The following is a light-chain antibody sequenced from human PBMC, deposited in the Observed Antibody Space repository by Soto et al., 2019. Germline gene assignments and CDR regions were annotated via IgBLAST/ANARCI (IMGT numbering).Light chain of an antibody. CDR3: QQYNNRTPFT. Sequence: EIRLTQTPAALSLPHRQRATLSCRSSQSVRSSLAWYQQKPGQAPRLLIYGASTRATGIPARFSGSGSGTEFTLTISSRLPADFAVYYCQQYNNRTPFTFGQGTRLEIK. CDR1: QSVRSS. V-gene: IGKV3-15*01. J-gene: IGKJ5*01. CDR2: GAS.